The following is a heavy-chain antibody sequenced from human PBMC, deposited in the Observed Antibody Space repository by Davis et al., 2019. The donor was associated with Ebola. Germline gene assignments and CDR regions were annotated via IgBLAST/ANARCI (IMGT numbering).Heavy chain of an antibody. Sequence: GESLKISCAASGFTFSSYWMSWVRQAPGKGLEWVSVIYSGGRTYYADSVKGRFTISRDNSENMLYLQMNSLRTEDTAVYYCARGYNDNDYGGDYWGQGTLVTVSS. CDR2: IYSGGRT. V-gene: IGHV3-66*01. J-gene: IGHJ4*02. CDR3: ARGYNDNDYGGDY. CDR1: GFTFSSYW. D-gene: IGHD5-12*01.